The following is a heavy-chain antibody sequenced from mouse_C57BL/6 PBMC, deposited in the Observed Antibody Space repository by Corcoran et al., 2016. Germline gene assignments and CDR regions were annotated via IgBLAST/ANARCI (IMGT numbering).Heavy chain of an antibody. D-gene: IGHD1-1*01. CDR3: ARTPYYYGSIGYFDV. J-gene: IGHJ1*03. Sequence: EVQLQQSGPELVKPGASVKISCKASGYTFTDYYMNWVTQSHGKSLEWIGDINPNNGGTSYNQKFKGKATLTVDKSSSTAYMELRSLTSEDSAGNYCARTPYYYGSIGYFDVWGTGTTVTVSS. CDR1: GYTFTDYY. CDR2: INPNNGGT. V-gene: IGHV1-26*01.